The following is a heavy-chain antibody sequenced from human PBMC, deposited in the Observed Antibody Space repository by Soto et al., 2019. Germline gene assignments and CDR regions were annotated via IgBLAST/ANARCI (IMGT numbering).Heavy chain of an antibody. CDR2: IYSGGST. D-gene: IGHD1-26*01. J-gene: IGHJ6*02. Sequence: EVQLVESGGGLIQPGGSLRFSCAASGFTVSSNYMSWVRQAPGKGLEWVSVIYSGGSTYYADSVKGRFTISRDNSKNTVHLQMNSLRAEDTAVYYCAREWELPNYYGMDVWGQGTTVTVSS. CDR3: AREWELPNYYGMDV. V-gene: IGHV3-53*01. CDR1: GFTVSSNY.